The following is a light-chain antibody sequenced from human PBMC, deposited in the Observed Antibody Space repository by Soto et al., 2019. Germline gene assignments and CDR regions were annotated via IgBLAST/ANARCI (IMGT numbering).Light chain of an antibody. CDR3: QQYIKWPIT. J-gene: IGKJ5*01. Sequence: EILMTQSPATLSVSPGERATLSCRASQSVRSNLAWYKQKPGQAPRLLISDASTRATGIPARVSGSWSGKEVTLTVSSLQSEDGAVDYCQQYIKWPITFGQGTRLEIK. V-gene: IGKV3-15*01. CDR2: DAS. CDR1: QSVRSN.